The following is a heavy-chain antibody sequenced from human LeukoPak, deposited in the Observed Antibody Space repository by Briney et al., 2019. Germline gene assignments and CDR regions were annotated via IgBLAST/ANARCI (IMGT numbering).Heavy chain of an antibody. CDR2: IRYDGSNK. D-gene: IGHD1-26*01. CDR1: GFTFSSYG. V-gene: IGHV3-30*02. Sequence: PGGSLRLSCAASGFTFSSYGMHWVRQAPGKGLEWVAFIRYDGSNKYYADSVKGRFTISRDNSKNTLYLQMNSLRAEDTAVYYCAKDTIVWSYSDGFDIWGQGTMVTVSS. CDR3: AKDTIVWSYSDGFDI. J-gene: IGHJ3*02.